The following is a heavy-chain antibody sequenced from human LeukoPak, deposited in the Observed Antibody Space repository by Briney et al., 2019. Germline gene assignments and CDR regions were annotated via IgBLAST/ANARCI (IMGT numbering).Heavy chain of an antibody. CDR2: IKSKTDGGTT. CDR3: TTDRLSWEHMGCGY. J-gene: IGHJ4*02. Sequence: GGSLRLSCAASGFTFSNAWMSWVRQAPGKGLEWVGRIKSKTDGGTTDYAAPVKGRFTISRDDSKNTLYLQMNSLKTEDTAVYYCTTDRLSWEHMGCGYWGQGTLVTVSS. D-gene: IGHD1-26*01. CDR1: GFTFSNAW. V-gene: IGHV3-15*01.